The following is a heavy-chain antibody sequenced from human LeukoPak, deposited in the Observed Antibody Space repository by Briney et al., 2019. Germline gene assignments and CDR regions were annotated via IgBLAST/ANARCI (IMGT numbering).Heavy chain of an antibody. D-gene: IGHD6-19*01. Sequence: GASVKVSCKASGGTFSSNAISWVRQAPGQGLEWMAGIIPIFGSANYAQKFQGRVTITADESTGTAYMELSSLRPEDTAVYYCARDGLGFDYWGQGTLVTVSS. J-gene: IGHJ4*02. CDR2: IIPIFGSA. CDR3: ARDGLGFDY. V-gene: IGHV1-69*13. CDR1: GGTFSSNA.